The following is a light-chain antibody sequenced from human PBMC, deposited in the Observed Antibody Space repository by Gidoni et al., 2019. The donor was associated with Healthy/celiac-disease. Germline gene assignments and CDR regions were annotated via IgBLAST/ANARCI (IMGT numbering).Light chain of an antibody. CDR1: QSISSY. CDR3: QQSYSPTWT. CDR2: AAS. Sequence: DIQMTQSPSSLSASVGDRVTITCRESQSISSYLNWYQQKPWKAPKLLIYAASSLQSGVPSRFSGSGSGTAFTLTISSLQPEDFATYYCQQSYSPTWTFDQGTKVEIK. V-gene: IGKV1-39*01. J-gene: IGKJ1*01.